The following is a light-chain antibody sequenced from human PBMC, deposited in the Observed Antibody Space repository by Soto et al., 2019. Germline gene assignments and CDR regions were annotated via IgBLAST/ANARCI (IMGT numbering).Light chain of an antibody. CDR1: QGIGNY. CDR3: QKYNSAPWT. V-gene: IGKV1-27*01. CDR2: AAS. Sequence: DIQMTQSPSSLSASVGDRVTITCRASQGIGNYLAWYQQKPGKVPKLLIYAASTLQSGVPSRFSGSGSGTDFTLTISSLQPEDVATYYCQKYNSAPWTFCQGTKVEIK. J-gene: IGKJ1*01.